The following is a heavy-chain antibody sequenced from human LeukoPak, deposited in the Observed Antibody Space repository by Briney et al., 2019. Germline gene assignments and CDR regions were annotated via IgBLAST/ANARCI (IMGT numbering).Heavy chain of an antibody. CDR2: ISGSGGST. Sequence: PGGSLRLSCAASGFTFSSYAMSWVRQAPGKGLEWVSAISGSGGSTYYADSVKGRFTIARDNSKNTLYLQMNSLRAEDTAVYYRAKRNYDFWSGYYRRAENHFDYWGQGTLVTVSS. CDR3: AKRNYDFWSGYYRRAENHFDY. J-gene: IGHJ4*02. V-gene: IGHV3-23*01. D-gene: IGHD3-3*01. CDR1: GFTFSSYA.